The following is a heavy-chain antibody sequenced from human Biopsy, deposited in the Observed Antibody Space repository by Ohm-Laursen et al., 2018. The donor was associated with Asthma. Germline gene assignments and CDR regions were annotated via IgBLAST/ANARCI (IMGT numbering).Heavy chain of an antibody. CDR3: ARGDSSGWSHYYFDY. D-gene: IGHD6-19*01. V-gene: IGHV3-53*01. CDR2: IYSGGTS. J-gene: IGHJ4*02. CDR1: GFTVSRDH. Sequence: GSLRLSCAASGFTVSRDHMFWVRQAPGKGLEWVSVIYSGGTSDTADSVRGRFTISRDFYMNTLYLQMDSLRAEDTAVYYCARGDSSGWSHYYFDYWGRGTLVTVSS.